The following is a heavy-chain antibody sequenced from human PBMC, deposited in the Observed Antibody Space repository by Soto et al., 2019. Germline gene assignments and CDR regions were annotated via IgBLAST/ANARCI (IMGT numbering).Heavy chain of an antibody. CDR1: GGTFSSYA. CDR3: ARSTAAAGTGFYYYYGMDV. D-gene: IGHD6-13*01. J-gene: IGHJ6*02. V-gene: IGHV1-69*13. CDR2: IIPIFGTA. Sequence: SVKVSCKASGGTFSSYAISWVRQAPGLGLEWMGGIIPIFGTANYAQKFQGRVTITADESTSTAYMELSSLRSEDTAVYYCARSTAAAGTGFYYYYGMDVWGQGTTVTVSS.